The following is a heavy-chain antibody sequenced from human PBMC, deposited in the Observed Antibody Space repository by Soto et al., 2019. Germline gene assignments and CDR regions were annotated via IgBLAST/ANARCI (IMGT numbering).Heavy chain of an antibody. D-gene: IGHD5-18*01. CDR2: IYYSGST. Sequence: SETLSLTCAVSGGSISNVGYSWSWIRQPPGKGLEWIGYIYYSGSTNYNPSLKSRVTISVDTSKNQFSLKLSSVTAADTAVYYCARDLRYDSYGYLGAFDIWGQGTMVTVSS. CDR3: ARDLRYDSYGYLGAFDI. V-gene: IGHV4-61*08. J-gene: IGHJ3*02. CDR1: GGSISNVGYS.